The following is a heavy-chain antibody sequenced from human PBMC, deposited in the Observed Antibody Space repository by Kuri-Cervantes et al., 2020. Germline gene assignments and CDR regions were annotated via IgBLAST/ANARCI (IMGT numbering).Heavy chain of an antibody. J-gene: IGHJ6*03. CDR2: ISAYNGDT. D-gene: IGHD3-3*01. Sequence: ASVKVSCKASGYTFTSYGISWVRQAPGQGLEWMGWISAYNGDTNYAQKLQGRVTMTTDTSTSTAYMELSSLRSEDTAVYYCARRTYYNFWSGYSSRNYYYYYMDVWGKGTTVTVSS. CDR3: ARRTYYNFWSGYSSRNYYYYYMDV. CDR1: GYTFTSYG. V-gene: IGHV1-18*01.